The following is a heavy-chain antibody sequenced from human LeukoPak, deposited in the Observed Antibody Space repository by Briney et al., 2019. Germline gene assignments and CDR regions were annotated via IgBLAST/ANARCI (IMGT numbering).Heavy chain of an antibody. D-gene: IGHD2-2*01. V-gene: IGHV1-2*02. CDR3: ARERYCSSTSCRYYYGMDV. J-gene: IGHJ6*02. CDR1: GYTFTGYY. CDR2: INPNSGGT. Sequence: ASVKVSCKASGYTFTGYYMHWVRQAPGQGLEWMGWINPNSGGTNYAQKFQGRVTMTRDTSISTAYMELSRLRSDDTAVYYCARERYCSSTSCRYYYGMDVWGQGTTVTVSS.